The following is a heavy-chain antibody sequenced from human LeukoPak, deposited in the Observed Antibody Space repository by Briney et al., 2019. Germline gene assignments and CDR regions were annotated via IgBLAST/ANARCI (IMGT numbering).Heavy chain of an antibody. J-gene: IGHJ6*03. D-gene: IGHD2-15*01. Sequence: GGSLRLSCAASGFTFNDYAFHWVRQAPGKGLEWVSSIAWNSGTKGYADPVKGRFTISRDNANNSLYLQMNSLRVEDTALYCCAGFCSGGDCYWGHMDVWGKGTMVIVSS. V-gene: IGHV3-9*01. CDR1: GFTFNDYA. CDR3: AGFCSGGDCYWGHMDV. CDR2: IAWNSGTK.